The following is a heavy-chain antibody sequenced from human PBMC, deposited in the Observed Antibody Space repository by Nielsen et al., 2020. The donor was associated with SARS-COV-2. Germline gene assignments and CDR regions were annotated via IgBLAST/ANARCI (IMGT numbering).Heavy chain of an antibody. CDR3: ARVRATQYYFDY. D-gene: IGHD1-26*01. V-gene: IGHV1-2*02. Sequence: WVRQAPGQGLEWMGGINPNSGGTNYAQKFQGRVTMTRDTSISTAYLDLGRLRSDDTAVYYCARVRATQYYFDYWGQGTLVTVSS. J-gene: IGHJ4*02. CDR2: INPNSGGT.